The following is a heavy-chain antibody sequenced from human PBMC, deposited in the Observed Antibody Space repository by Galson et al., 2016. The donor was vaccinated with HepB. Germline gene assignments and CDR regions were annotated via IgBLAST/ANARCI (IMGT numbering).Heavy chain of an antibody. D-gene: IGHD3-10*01. J-gene: IGHJ4*02. Sequence: TYWMSWVRQAPGKGLEWVANIKRDGTEKYYLDSVEGRFTVSRDNAKNSLSLQMDSLRAEDTAVYYCARGSYYGSGSYGIDYWGQGTLVTVSS. CDR1: TYW. V-gene: IGHV3-7*04. CDR2: IKRDGTEK. CDR3: ARGSYYGSGSYGIDY.